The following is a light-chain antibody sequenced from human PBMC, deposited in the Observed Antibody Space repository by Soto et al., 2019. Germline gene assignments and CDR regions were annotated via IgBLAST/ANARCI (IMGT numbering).Light chain of an antibody. CDR3: QQANSFPPT. J-gene: IGKJ2*01. V-gene: IGKV1-12*01. CDR2: AAS. Sequence: DVLMTQSPSSVSASVGDRVTITCRASQAISSRLAWYQQKPGKAPKLLVYAASSLQSGVPSRFSGSGSGTDFTLTISSLQPEDFATYYCQQANSFPPTFGQGTKLEIK. CDR1: QAISSR.